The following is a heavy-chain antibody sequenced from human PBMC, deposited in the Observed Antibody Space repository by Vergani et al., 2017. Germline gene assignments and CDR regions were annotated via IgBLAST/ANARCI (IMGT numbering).Heavy chain of an antibody. D-gene: IGHD3-10*01. Sequence: QVQLVQSGAEVKKPGASVKVSCKASGYTFSTYGISWVRQAPGQGLAWMGWTSIDKGERKSAQRFEGRVTMTTDTSTSTAYMELRNLRHDDTAVYYCARAILSFGELLIEGSRYSDVWGRGTLVSVSS. V-gene: IGHV1-18*01. J-gene: IGHJ2*01. CDR3: ARAILSFGELLIEGSRYSDV. CDR2: TSIDKGER. CDR1: GYTFSTYG.